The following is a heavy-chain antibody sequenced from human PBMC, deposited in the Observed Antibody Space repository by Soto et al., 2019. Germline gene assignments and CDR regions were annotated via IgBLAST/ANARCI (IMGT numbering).Heavy chain of an antibody. D-gene: IGHD2-8*01. CDR2: ITSSSSTI. V-gene: IGHV3-48*02. CDR1: GFTFSRYS. Sequence: LRLSCAASGFTFSRYSMNWVRQAPGKGLEWISYITSSSSTIYHADSVKGRFTISRDNAKNSLYLQMNSLRDEDTAMYYCARDNGMAGSFDPWGQGTLVTVSS. CDR3: ARDNGMAGSFDP. J-gene: IGHJ5*02.